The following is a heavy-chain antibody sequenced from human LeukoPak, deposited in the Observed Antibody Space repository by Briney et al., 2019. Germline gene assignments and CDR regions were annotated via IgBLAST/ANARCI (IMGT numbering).Heavy chain of an antibody. CDR3: ARLRRGSSWYYFDY. D-gene: IGHD6-13*01. J-gene: IGHJ4*02. CDR2: VSYTGST. CDR1: GDSMSGHY. V-gene: IGHV4-59*11. Sequence: PSETLSLTCNVSGDSMSGHYWGWIRQPPGKGLEYIGYVSYTGSTNSNPSLKSRLTISIDTSKIQFSLRLRSVTAADSALYYCARLRRGSSWYYFDYWGQGTLVTVSS.